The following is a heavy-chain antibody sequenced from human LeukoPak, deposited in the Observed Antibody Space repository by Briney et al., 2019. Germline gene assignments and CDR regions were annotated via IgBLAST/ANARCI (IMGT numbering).Heavy chain of an antibody. J-gene: IGHJ4*02. CDR3: ATEQWLGSTDY. Sequence: ASVKVSCKASGYTFTSNGISWVRQAPGQGLEWMGWISGYNGNTNYAQKLQGRVTMTTDTSTSTAYMELRSLRSDDTAVYYCATEQWLGSTDYWGQGTLVTVSS. D-gene: IGHD6-19*01. V-gene: IGHV1-18*01. CDR2: ISGYNGNT. CDR1: GYTFTSNG.